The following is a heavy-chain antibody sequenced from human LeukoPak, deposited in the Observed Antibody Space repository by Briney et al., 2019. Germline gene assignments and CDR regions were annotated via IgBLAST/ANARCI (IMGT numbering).Heavy chain of an antibody. CDR1: GGSISSYY. V-gene: IGHV4-59*01. D-gene: IGHD6-13*01. J-gene: IGHJ3*02. CDR2: IYYSGST. Sequence: SEALSLTCTVSGGSISSYYWSWIRQPPGKGLEWIGYIYYSGSTNYNPSLKSRVTISVDTSKNQFSLKLSSVTAADTAVYYCARAALSIDKAGIYAFDIWGQGTMVTVSS. CDR3: ARAALSIDKAGIYAFDI.